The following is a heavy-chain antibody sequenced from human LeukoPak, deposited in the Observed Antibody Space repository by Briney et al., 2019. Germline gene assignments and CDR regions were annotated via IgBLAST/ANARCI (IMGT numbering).Heavy chain of an antibody. Sequence: ASVKVSCKVSGYTLTELSMHWVRQAPGKGLEWMGGFDPEDGETIYAQKFQGRVTMTEDTSTDTAYMELSSLRSEGTAVYYCASPLRTYGDYAFDYWGQGTLVTVSS. CDR2: FDPEDGET. J-gene: IGHJ4*02. V-gene: IGHV1-24*01. D-gene: IGHD4-17*01. CDR3: ASPLRTYGDYAFDY. CDR1: GYTLTELS.